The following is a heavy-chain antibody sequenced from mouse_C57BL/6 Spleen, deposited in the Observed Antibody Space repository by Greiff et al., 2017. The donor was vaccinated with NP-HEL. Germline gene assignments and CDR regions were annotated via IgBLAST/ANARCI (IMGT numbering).Heavy chain of an antibody. CDR1: GYAFSSSW. Sequence: VQLQQSGPELVKPGASVKISCKASGYAFSSSWMNWVKQRPGKGLEWIGRIYPGDGDTNYNGKFKGKATLTADKSSSTAYMQLSSLTSEDSAVYFCARYDYDKNAMDYWGQGTSVTVSS. J-gene: IGHJ4*01. V-gene: IGHV1-82*01. CDR3: ARYDYDKNAMDY. D-gene: IGHD2-4*01. CDR2: IYPGDGDT.